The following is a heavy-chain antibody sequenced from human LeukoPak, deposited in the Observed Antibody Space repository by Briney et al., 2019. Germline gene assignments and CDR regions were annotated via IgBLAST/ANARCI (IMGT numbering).Heavy chain of an antibody. J-gene: IGHJ5*02. D-gene: IGHD3-10*01. CDR3: ARDRVPGPGGWFDP. CDR1: GGTFSSYA. CDR2: IIPIFGTA. Sequence: SVKVSCKASGGTFSSYAISWVRQAPGQGLEWMGGIIPIFGTANYAQKFQGRVTITADESTSTAYMELSSLRSEDTAVYYCARDRVPGPGGWFDPWGQGTLVTVSS. V-gene: IGHV1-69*13.